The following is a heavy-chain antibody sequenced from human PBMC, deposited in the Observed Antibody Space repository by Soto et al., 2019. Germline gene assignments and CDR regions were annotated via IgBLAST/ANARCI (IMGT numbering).Heavy chain of an antibody. V-gene: IGHV3-23*01. J-gene: IGHJ4*01. CDR3: AKGRVATSPTYYFDF. CDR1: GFTLSSYA. CDR2: ISGSAGNS. D-gene: IGHD5-12*01. Sequence: GGSLRLSCAASGFTLSSYAMSWVRQAAGKGLEWVTAISGSAGNSYYEDSVKGRLTISRDNSKNTLYLQINSLRAEDTSIYYSAKGRVATSPTYYFDFWGQGTLVTVSS.